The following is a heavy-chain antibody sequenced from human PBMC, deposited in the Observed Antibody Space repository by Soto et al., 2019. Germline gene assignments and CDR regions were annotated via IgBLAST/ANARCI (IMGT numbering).Heavy chain of an antibody. CDR3: ARGWLRLSPRRSQVYGMDV. J-gene: IGHJ6*02. V-gene: IGHV3-13*01. Sequence: PGGSLRLSCAASGFTFSSYDMHWVRQATGKGLEWVSAIGTAGDTYYPGSVKGRFTISRENAKNSLYLQMNSLRAEDTAVYYCARGWLRLSPRRSQVYGMDVWGQGTTGTVSS. CDR1: GFTFSSYD. CDR2: IGTAGDT. D-gene: IGHD5-12*01.